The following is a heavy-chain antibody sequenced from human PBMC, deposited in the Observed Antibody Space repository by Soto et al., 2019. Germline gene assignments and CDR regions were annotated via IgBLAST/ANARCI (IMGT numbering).Heavy chain of an antibody. Sequence: GGSLRLSCAASGFTFDDYAMHWVRQAPGKGLEWVSGVSWNSGTIGYADSVKGRFTISRDNAENSLYLQMNSLRPEDTALYFCAKAIAARPPYYFDYWGQGILVTVS. J-gene: IGHJ4*02. CDR2: VSWNSGTI. CDR3: AKAIAARPPYYFDY. D-gene: IGHD6-6*01. V-gene: IGHV3-9*01. CDR1: GFTFDDYA.